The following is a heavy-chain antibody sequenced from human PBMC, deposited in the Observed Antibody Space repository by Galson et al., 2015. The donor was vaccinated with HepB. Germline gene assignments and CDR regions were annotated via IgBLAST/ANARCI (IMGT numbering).Heavy chain of an antibody. Sequence: SLRLSCAASGFTFGSYSMNWVRQAPGKGLEWVSSISSSSSYIYYADSVKGRFTISRDNAKNSLYLQMNSLRAEDTAVYYCARGDWGDYFDYWGQGTLVTVSS. CDR3: ARGDWGDYFDY. J-gene: IGHJ4*02. CDR1: GFTFGSYS. D-gene: IGHD7-27*01. V-gene: IGHV3-21*01. CDR2: ISSSSSYI.